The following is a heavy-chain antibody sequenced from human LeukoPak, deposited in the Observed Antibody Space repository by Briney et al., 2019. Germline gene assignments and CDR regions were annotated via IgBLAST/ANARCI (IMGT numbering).Heavy chain of an antibody. V-gene: IGHV4-34*01. Sequence: SETLSHTCAVYGGSFSGYYWSWIRQPPGKGLEWIGEINHSGSTNYNPSLKSRVTISVDTSKNQFSLKLSSVTAADTAVYYCASWERITMIVVAPSGFRYWGQGTLVTVSS. CDR2: INHSGST. CDR1: GGSFSGYY. J-gene: IGHJ4*02. CDR3: ASWERITMIVVAPSGFRY. D-gene: IGHD3-22*01.